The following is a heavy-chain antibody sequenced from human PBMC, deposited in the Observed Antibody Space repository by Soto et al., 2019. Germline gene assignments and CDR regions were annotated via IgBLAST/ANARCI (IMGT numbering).Heavy chain of an antibody. J-gene: IGHJ6*02. CDR3: ARPLRPRQRYFNDLDV. Sequence: SETLSLTCAVYGGSFSGFYWSWIRQPPGKGLEWIGEINHSGRTNYNPSLKSRVIISLDTSKNQFSLQLTSLTAADTAVYFCARPLRPRQRYFNDLDVWGQGTTVTVSS. V-gene: IGHV4-34*01. D-gene: IGHD3-9*01. CDR2: INHSGRT. CDR1: GGSFSGFY.